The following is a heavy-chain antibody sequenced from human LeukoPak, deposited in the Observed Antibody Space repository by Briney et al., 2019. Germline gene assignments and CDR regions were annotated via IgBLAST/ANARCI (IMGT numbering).Heavy chain of an antibody. Sequence: SVKVSCKASGGTCSSYTISWVRQAPGQGLEWMGRIIPILGIANYAQKFQGRVTITADKSTSTAYMELSSLRSEDTGVYYCAREKGYCSSTSCFDAFDIWGQGTMVTVSS. CDR3: AREKGYCSSTSCFDAFDI. D-gene: IGHD2-2*01. CDR1: GGTCSSYT. CDR2: IIPILGIA. J-gene: IGHJ3*02. V-gene: IGHV1-69*04.